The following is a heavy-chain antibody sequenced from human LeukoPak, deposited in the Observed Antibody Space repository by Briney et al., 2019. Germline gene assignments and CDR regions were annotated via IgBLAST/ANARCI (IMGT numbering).Heavy chain of an antibody. V-gene: IGHV3-48*03. J-gene: IGHJ5*02. Sequence: GGSLRLSCAASGFTISTYEMNWVRQAPGKGLEWVSYISNSGSTMYYADSVKGRFTISRDNAKNSLYLQMNSLRAEHTAVYYCARVGSGSYYSNWFDPWGQGTLVTVSS. CDR3: ARVGSGSYYSNWFDP. CDR2: ISNSGSTM. CDR1: GFTISTYE. D-gene: IGHD1-26*01.